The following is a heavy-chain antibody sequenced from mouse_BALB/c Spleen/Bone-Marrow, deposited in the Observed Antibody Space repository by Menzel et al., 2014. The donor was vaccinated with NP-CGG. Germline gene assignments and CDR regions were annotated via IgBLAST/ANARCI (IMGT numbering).Heavy chain of an antibody. D-gene: IGHD1-1*01. CDR3: ARDYGSRIYAMDY. CDR1: GYTFTDYA. V-gene: IGHV1-67*01. J-gene: IGHJ4*01. CDR2: ISTYSGNT. Sequence: VQLQQSGPELVRPGVSVKISCKGSGYTFTDYAMHWVKQSHAKSLEWTGVISTYSGNTNYNQKFKGKATMTVDKSSSTAYMELARLTSEDSAIYYCARDYGSRIYAMDYWGQGTSVTVSS.